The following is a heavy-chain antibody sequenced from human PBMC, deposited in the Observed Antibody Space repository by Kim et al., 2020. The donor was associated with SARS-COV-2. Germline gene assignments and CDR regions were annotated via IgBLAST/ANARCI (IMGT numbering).Heavy chain of an antibody. D-gene: IGHD3-10*01. V-gene: IGHV4-30-2*03. CDR3: ARLTHLLWFGESVDV. Sequence: PSLKSRVTSPVDTSKNQFSLKLSSGTAADTAVYYCARLTHLLWFGESVDVWGQGTTVTVSS. J-gene: IGHJ6*02.